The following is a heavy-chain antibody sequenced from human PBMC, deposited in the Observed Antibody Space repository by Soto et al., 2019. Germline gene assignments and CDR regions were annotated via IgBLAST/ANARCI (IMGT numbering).Heavy chain of an antibody. Sequence: SETLSLTCTVSGGSISSYYWSGIRQPPGKRLEWIGYIYYSGSTNYNPSRKSRVTISVDASKDQFSLKLSSVTAADTAVYYCARNGTQSFFDYCGQGTLVTVSS. J-gene: IGHJ4*02. D-gene: IGHD1-1*01. V-gene: IGHV4-59*01. CDR3: ARNGTQSFFDY. CDR1: GGSISSYY. CDR2: IYYSGST.